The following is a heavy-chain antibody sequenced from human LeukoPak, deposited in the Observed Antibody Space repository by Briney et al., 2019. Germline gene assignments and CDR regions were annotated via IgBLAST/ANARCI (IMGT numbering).Heavy chain of an antibody. CDR2: IYTSGST. CDR1: GGSISSYY. Sequence: PSETLSLTCTVSGGSISSYYWSWIRQPAGKGLEWIGRIYTSGSTNYNPSLKSRVTMSVDTSKNQFSLKLSSVTAADTAVYYCARALDYGDYGLYFDYWGQGTLVTVSS. V-gene: IGHV4-4*07. J-gene: IGHJ4*02. CDR3: ARALDYGDYGLYFDY. D-gene: IGHD4-17*01.